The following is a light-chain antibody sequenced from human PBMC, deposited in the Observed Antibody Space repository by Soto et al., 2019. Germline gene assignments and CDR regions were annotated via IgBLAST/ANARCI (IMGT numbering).Light chain of an antibody. Sequence: EIVLTQSPATLSLSPGERATLSCRASQSVNFYLAWYQQKPGRAPRLLIYDASNRATDIPARFSGSGSETDFTLTISALEPEDFAVYYCQHRTTWPGTFGQGTRLEI. CDR1: QSVNFY. J-gene: IGKJ2*01. CDR2: DAS. V-gene: IGKV3-11*01. CDR3: QHRTTWPGT.